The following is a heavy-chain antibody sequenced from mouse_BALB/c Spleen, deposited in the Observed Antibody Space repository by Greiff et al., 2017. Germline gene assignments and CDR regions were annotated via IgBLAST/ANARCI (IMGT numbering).Heavy chain of an antibody. CDR1: GFTFSSYA. CDR3: ALTGTDYFDY. V-gene: IGHV5-9-1*01. D-gene: IGHD4-1*01. J-gene: IGHJ2*01. CDR2: ISSGGSYT. Sequence: EVMLVESGGGLVKPGGSLKLSCAASGFTFSSYAMSWVRQTPEKRLEWVATISSGGSYTYYPDSVKGRFTISRDNAKNTLYLQMSSLRSEDTAMYYCALTGTDYFDYWGQGTTLTVSS.